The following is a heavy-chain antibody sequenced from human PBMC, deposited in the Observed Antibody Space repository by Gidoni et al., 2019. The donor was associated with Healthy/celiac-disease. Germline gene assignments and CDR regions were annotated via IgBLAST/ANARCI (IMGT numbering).Heavy chain of an antibody. CDR2: IWYDGSNK. J-gene: IGHJ4*02. CDR3: ARDSRYDSSGYFEFDY. CDR1: GFPFSSFG. V-gene: IGHV3-33*01. D-gene: IGHD3-22*01. Sequence: QVQLVESGGGVVQPGRSLRLSCAASGFPFSSFGMHWVRQAPGKGLEWVAVIWYDGSNKYYADSVKGRFTISRDNSKNTLYLQMNSLRAEDTAVYYCARDSRYDSSGYFEFDYWGQGTLVTVSS.